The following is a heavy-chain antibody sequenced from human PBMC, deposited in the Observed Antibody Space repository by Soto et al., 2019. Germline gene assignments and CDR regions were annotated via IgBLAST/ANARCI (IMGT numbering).Heavy chain of an antibody. D-gene: IGHD2-2*02. CDR3: ARELGYCSSTSCYKGYYGMDV. J-gene: IGHJ6*02. CDR2: IWYDGSNK. CDR1: GFTFSSYG. V-gene: IGHV3-33*01. Sequence: GGSLRLSCAASGFTFSSYGMHWVRQVPGKGLEWVAVIWYDGSNKYYADSVKGRFIISRDNSKNTLYLQMNSLRAEDTAVYYCARELGYCSSTSCYKGYYGMDVWGPGTTVTVSS.